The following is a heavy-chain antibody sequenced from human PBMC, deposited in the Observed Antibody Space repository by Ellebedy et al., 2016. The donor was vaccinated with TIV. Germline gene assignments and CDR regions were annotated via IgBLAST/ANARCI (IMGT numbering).Heavy chain of an antibody. CDR3: ARDLDYYYGMDV. Sequence: PGGSLGLSCAASGFTFSSYGMNWVRQAPGKGLEWVSSSSSSSYYIYYADSVKGRFTFSRDNAKNSLYLQMNSLRAEDTAVYYCARDLDYYYGMDVWGQGTTVTVSS. CDR1: GFTFSSYG. CDR2: SSSSSYYI. J-gene: IGHJ6*02. V-gene: IGHV3-21*01.